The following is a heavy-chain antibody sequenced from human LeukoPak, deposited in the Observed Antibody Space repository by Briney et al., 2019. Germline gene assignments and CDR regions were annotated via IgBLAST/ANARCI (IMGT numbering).Heavy chain of an antibody. CDR2: IHPEGNEK. CDR3: ARYRYCGGDCYSGSFDY. D-gene: IGHD2-21*01. J-gene: IGHJ4*02. V-gene: IGHV3-7*01. CDR1: GFTFRNFW. Sequence: GGSLILSCAASGFTFRNFWMSWVRQAPGRGLEWVANIHPEGNEKYHVESVKGRFTISRDNPKSSLFLQMNGLRVEDTAVYYCARYRYCGGDCYSGSFDYWGQGTLVTVSS.